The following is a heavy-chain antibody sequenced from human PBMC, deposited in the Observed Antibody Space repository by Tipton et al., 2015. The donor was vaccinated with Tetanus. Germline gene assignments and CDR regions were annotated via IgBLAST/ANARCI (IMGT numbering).Heavy chain of an antibody. Sequence: TLSLTCFVSGGSISTKTYYWGWIRQTPGKGLEWIASISHSATTFYNPSLKSRVTMSVDPSKNQFSGRRGSVTAADTGVYYCARHVGGYGSPPHDLWGQGTLVTVSS. D-gene: IGHD3-10*01. CDR2: ISHSATT. J-gene: IGHJ5*02. CDR3: ARHVGGYGSPPHDL. CDR1: GGSISTKTYY. V-gene: IGHV4-39*01.